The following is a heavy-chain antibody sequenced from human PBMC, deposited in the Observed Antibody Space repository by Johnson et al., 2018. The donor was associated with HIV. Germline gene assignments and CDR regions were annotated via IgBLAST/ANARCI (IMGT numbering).Heavy chain of an antibody. CDR2: ISYDGSNK. D-gene: IGHD6-13*01. Sequence: QEKLVESGGGVVQPGRSLRLSCAASGFTFSSYGMHWVRQAPGKGLEWVAVISYDGSNKYYADSVKGRFTISRDNSKNTLYLQMNSLRAEDTAVYYCAREWIGHSSSWFRYACDIWGQGTMVTVSS. J-gene: IGHJ3*02. V-gene: IGHV3-30*03. CDR3: AREWIGHSSSWFRYACDI. CDR1: GFTFSSYG.